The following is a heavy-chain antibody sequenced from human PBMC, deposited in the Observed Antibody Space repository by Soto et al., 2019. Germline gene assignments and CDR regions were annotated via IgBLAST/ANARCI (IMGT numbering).Heavy chain of an antibody. CDR1: GGSFSGYY. Sequence: SETLSLTCAVYGGSFSGYYWSWIRQPPGKGLEWIGEINHSGSTNYNPSLKSRVTISVDTSKNQFSLKLSSVTAADTAVYYCARGRAGREIAVAGTRAEYFQHWGQGTLVTVSS. J-gene: IGHJ1*01. V-gene: IGHV4-34*01. CDR3: ARGRAGREIAVAGTRAEYFQH. CDR2: INHSGST. D-gene: IGHD6-19*01.